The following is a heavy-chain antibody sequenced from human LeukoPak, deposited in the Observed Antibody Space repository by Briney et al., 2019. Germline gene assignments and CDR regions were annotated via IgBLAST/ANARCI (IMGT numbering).Heavy chain of an antibody. J-gene: IGHJ4*02. CDR1: GYTLTELS. V-gene: IGHV1-24*01. Sequence: ASVKVSCKVSGYTLTELSMHWVRQAPGKGLEWMGGFDPEDGETIYAQKFQGRVTMTEDTSTDTAYMELSSLRAEDTAVYYCATGAPLYSSGWYDLDYWGQGTLVTVSS. CDR2: FDPEDGET. D-gene: IGHD6-19*01. CDR3: ATGAPLYSSGWYDLDY.